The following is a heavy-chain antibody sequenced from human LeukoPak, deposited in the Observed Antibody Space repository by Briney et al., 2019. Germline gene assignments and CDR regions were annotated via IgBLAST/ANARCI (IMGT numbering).Heavy chain of an antibody. CDR3: ARGGAELIPPLLWFGEFPFDY. CDR2: INPNSGGT. J-gene: IGHJ4*02. Sequence: GASVKVSCKASGYTFTGYYMHWVRQAPGQGLERMGWINPNSGGTNYAQKFQGRVTMTRDTSISTAYMELSRLRSDDTAVYYCARGGAELIPPLLWFGEFPFDYWGQGTLVTVSS. CDR1: GYTFTGYY. D-gene: IGHD3-10*01. V-gene: IGHV1-2*02.